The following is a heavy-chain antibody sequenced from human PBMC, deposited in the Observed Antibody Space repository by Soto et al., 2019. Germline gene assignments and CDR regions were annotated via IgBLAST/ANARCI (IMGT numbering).Heavy chain of an antibody. CDR2: IIPIFGTA. CDR1: GGTFSSYA. J-gene: IGHJ5*02. Sequence: QVQLVQSGAEVKKPGSSVKVSCKASGGTFSSYAISWVRQAPGQGLEWMGGIIPIFGTANYAQKFQGRVTITADESTTTAYMEVSSLRSEDTAAYYFATSNVRGYNWNDGSTCGQGTMVTVSS. V-gene: IGHV1-69*01. CDR3: ATSNVRGYNWNDGST. D-gene: IGHD1-20*01.